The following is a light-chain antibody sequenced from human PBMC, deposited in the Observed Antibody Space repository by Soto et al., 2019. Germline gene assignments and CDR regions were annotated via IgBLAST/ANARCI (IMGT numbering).Light chain of an antibody. Sequence: EIVLTQSPGTLSLSPGERATLSCRASQSISTLAWYQRKPGQAPRLLIYGASSRATGIPDRFSGSGSGTDFTLTISSLEPEDFAVYYCQQRSNWPPKFGQGTKV. J-gene: IGKJ1*01. CDR2: GAS. CDR1: QSIST. CDR3: QQRSNWPPK. V-gene: IGKV3-11*01.